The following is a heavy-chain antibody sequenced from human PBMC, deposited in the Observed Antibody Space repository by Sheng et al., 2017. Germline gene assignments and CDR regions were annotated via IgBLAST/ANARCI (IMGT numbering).Heavy chain of an antibody. V-gene: IGHV4-34*01. CDR3: ARRTRQTDLDY. CDR1: GGSFSGYY. D-gene: IGHD2-2*01. J-gene: IGHJ4*02. CDR2: INHSGST. Sequence: QVQLQQWGAGLLKPSETLSLTCAVYGGSFSGYYWSWIRQPPGKGLEWIGEINHSGSTNYNPSLKSRVTISVDTSKNQFSLKLSSVTAADTAVYYCARRTRQTDLDYWGQGTLVTVSS.